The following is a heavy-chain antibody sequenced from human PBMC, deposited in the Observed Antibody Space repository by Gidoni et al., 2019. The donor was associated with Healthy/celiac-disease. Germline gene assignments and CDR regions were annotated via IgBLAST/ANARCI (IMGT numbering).Heavy chain of an antibody. J-gene: IGHJ3*02. CDR1: GFTFSSYA. CDR2: ISGSGGST. Sequence: EVQLLESGGGLVQPGGSLRLSCAASGFTFSSYAMSWVRQAPGKGLEWVSAISGSGGSTYYADSVKGRFTISRDNSKNTLYLQMNSLRAEDTAVYYCAKWGLWYSSGWYDTDAFDIWGQGTMVTVSS. D-gene: IGHD6-19*01. CDR3: AKWGLWYSSGWYDTDAFDI. V-gene: IGHV3-23*01.